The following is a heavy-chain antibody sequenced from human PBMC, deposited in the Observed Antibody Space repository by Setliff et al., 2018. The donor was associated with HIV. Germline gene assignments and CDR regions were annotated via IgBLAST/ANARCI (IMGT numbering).Heavy chain of an antibody. V-gene: IGHV4-4*02. J-gene: IGHJ5*02. D-gene: IGHD2-21*02. Sequence: SETLSLTCAVSGGSISSSNWWSWVRQPPGKGLEWIGEIYHSGSTNYNPSLRSRVTISVDTSKNKLSLKMTSVTAADTAVYYCASAGPYCGDDCPYNWLTPWGQGTLVTVSS. CDR2: IYHSGST. CDR3: ASAGPYCGDDCPYNWLTP. CDR1: GGSISSSNW.